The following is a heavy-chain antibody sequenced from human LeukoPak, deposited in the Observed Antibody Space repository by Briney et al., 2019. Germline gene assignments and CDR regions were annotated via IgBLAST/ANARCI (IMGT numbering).Heavy chain of an antibody. CDR3: ARDLGGYNPHDAFDI. Sequence: GGSLRLSCAASGFTVSSNYMNWVRQAPGKGLEWVANIKQDGSEKYYVDSVKGRFTISRDNAKNSLYLQMNSLRAEDTAVYYCARDLGGYNPHDAFDIWGQGTMVSFSS. CDR2: IKQDGSEK. V-gene: IGHV3-7*01. CDR1: GFTVSSNY. J-gene: IGHJ3*02. D-gene: IGHD5-24*01.